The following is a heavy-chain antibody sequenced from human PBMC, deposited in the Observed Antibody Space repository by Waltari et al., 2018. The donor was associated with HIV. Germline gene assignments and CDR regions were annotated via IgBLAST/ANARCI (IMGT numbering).Heavy chain of an antibody. CDR1: GYSFATYW. CDR2: IYPGDSDT. J-gene: IGHJ4*02. D-gene: IGHD2-8*01. Sequence: EVPLVQSGAEVKKPGESLKISCKGSGYSFATYWIGGVRQMPGKGLEWMGIIYPGDSDTRYSPSFQGQVTISADKSIRTAYLQWSSLKASDTAMYYCTKGMYANQDYFDNWGQGTLVTVSS. CDR3: TKGMYANQDYFDN. V-gene: IGHV5-51*03.